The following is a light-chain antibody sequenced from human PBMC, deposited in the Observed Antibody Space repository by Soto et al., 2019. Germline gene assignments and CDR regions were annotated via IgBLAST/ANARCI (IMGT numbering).Light chain of an antibody. CDR3: MPATSWPYT. CDR1: QSLVHSDGNTY. V-gene: IGKV2-30*02. J-gene: IGKJ2*01. CDR2: KIS. Sequence: DVVMTQSPLSLPVTFGQPASISCRSSQSLVHSDGNTYLNWFHQRPGQSPRRLIYKISNRDSGVPDRFSGSWWSPDFALKISRVEAEDVVGVYLCMPATSWPYTFGKGTKLDIK.